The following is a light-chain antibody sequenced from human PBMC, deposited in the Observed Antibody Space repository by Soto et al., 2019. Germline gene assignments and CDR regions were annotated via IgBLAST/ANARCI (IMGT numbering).Light chain of an antibody. CDR3: CADAGRSTYV. CDR2: EVS. V-gene: IGLV2-23*02. Sequence: QSALTQPASVSGSPGQSITISCTRTSSDVGSYHFVSWYQQHPGEVPKVMIYEVSKRPSGVSDRFSGSKSGNTASLTISGLQADDEADYYCCADAGRSTYVFGTGTKLTVL. CDR1: SSDVGSYHF. J-gene: IGLJ1*01.